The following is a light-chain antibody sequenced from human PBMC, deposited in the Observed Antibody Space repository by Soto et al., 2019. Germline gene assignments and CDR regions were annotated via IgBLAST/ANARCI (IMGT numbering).Light chain of an antibody. V-gene: IGKV1-5*01. CDR2: DAS. CDR3: QQYNSYPWT. CDR1: QSISSW. J-gene: IGKJ1*01. Sequence: IQITQSPSTLSASVGARVTITCRASQSISSWLAWYQQKPGKAPKLLIYDASSLESGVPSRFSGSGSGTAGTITISSLQPDDCETYDCQQYNSYPWTFGQGTKVDIK.